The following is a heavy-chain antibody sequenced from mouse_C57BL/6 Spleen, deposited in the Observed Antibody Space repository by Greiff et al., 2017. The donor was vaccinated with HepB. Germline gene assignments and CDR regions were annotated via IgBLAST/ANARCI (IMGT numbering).Heavy chain of an antibody. CDR1: GYTFTSYW. D-gene: IGHD1-1*01. Sequence: QVQLQQPGAELVRPGSSVKLSCKASGYTFTSYWMHWVKQRPIQGLEWIGNIDPSDSETHYNQKFKDKATLTVDKSSSTAYMQLSSLTSEDSAVYYCATGEDYCPFDYWGQGTTLTVSS. J-gene: IGHJ2*01. V-gene: IGHV1-52*01. CDR3: ATGEDYCPFDY. CDR2: IDPSDSET.